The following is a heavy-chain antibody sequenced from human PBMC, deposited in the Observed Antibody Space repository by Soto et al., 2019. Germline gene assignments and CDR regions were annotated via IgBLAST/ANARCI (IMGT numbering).Heavy chain of an antibody. CDR3: AKDKVHYDIFTAYPGVDC. CDR1: GFTFRTHG. D-gene: IGHD3-9*01. Sequence: EVQVLESGGGLVQPGGSLRLSCAVSGFTFRTHGMSWVRQAPGKGLEWVSGISGSGSGAHYAESVKGRFTISRDNSKNTLYLQMHRLRVEDTAVYYCAKDKVHYDIFTAYPGVDCWGQGTLVTVSS. J-gene: IGHJ4*02. CDR2: ISGSGSGA. V-gene: IGHV3-23*01.